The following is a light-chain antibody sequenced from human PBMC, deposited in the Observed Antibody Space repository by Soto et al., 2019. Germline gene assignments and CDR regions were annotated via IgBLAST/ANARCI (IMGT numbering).Light chain of an antibody. CDR1: QSVSSY. J-gene: IGKJ1*01. CDR3: QQYGNSPQT. Sequence: EIVLTQSPATLSLSAWERATLSCMASQSVSSYLAWYQQKPGQAPRLLIYGASSRATGIPDRFSGSGSGTDFTLTISRLEPEDFAVYYCQQYGNSPQTFGQGTKVDI. V-gene: IGKV3-20*01. CDR2: GAS.